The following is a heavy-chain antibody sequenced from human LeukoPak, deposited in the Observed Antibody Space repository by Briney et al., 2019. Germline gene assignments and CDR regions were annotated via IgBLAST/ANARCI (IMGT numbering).Heavy chain of an antibody. CDR3: ARDPTTGSLSFDY. CDR2: ISPNNGDT. J-gene: IGHJ4*02. V-gene: IGHV1-18*01. Sequence: ASVKVSCKASGYSSTNYDISWVRQAPGQGLEWMGWISPNNGDTEYAQKLQGRLTMTTDTSTNTAYMELRSLRSDDTAVYYCARDPTTGSLSFDYWGQGTLVTVSS. CDR1: GYSSTNYD. D-gene: IGHD4-17*01.